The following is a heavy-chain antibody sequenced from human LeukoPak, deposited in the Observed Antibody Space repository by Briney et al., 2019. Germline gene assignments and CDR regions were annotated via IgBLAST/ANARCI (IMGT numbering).Heavy chain of an antibody. CDR1: GYTFTSYY. J-gene: IGHJ4*02. Sequence: ASVKVSCKASGYTFTSYYMHWVRQAPGQGLEWMGWINPNSGGTNYAQKFQGRVTMTRDTSISTAYMELSRLRSDDTAVYYCAKDGGDADTFDYWGQGTLVTVSS. CDR2: INPNSGGT. V-gene: IGHV1-2*02. CDR3: AKDGGDADTFDY. D-gene: IGHD5-18*01.